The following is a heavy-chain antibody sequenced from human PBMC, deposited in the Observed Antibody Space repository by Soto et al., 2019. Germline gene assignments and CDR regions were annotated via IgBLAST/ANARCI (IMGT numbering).Heavy chain of an antibody. J-gene: IGHJ6*03. CDR2: IYSGGTT. V-gene: IGHV3-66*01. Sequence: GGSLRLSCAASEFIVSTKYMSWVRQAPGKGLEWVSVIYSGGTTYYAESVKGRFTISRDNSKNTLYLQMNSLRAEDTAVYYCASSSPGCSSPSCSYYMDVWGKGTTVTVSS. D-gene: IGHD2-2*01. CDR3: ASSSPGCSSPSCSYYMDV. CDR1: EFIVSTKY.